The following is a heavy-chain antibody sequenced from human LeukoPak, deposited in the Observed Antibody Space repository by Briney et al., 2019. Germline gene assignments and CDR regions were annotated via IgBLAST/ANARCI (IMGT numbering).Heavy chain of an antibody. J-gene: IGHJ4*02. V-gene: IGHV4-39*07. CDR3: ASQGYCTNGVCYRGILSFDY. CDR2: IYYSGST. Sequence: SETLSLTCTVSGGSISSSSYYWGWIRQPPGKGLEWIVSIYYSGSTYYNPSLKSRVTISVDTSKNQFSLKLSSVTAADTAVYYCASQGYCTNGVCYRGILSFDYWGQGTLVTVSS. CDR1: GGSISSSSYY. D-gene: IGHD2-8*01.